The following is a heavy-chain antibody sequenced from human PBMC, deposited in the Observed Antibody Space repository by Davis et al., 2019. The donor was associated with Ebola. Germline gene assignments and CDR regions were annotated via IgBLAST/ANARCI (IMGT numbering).Heavy chain of an antibody. CDR2: ISSDSNYI. J-gene: IGHJ4*02. V-gene: IGHV3-21*01. Sequence: PGGSLRLSCAASGCTFSSYSMNWVRQAPGKGLEWVSSISSDSNYIYYADSVKGRFTISRDNAKNSLFLQVNSLRAEDTAVYYCARNGITGTSDSWGQGTLVTVSS. CDR3: ARNGITGTSDS. CDR1: GCTFSSYS. D-gene: IGHD1-7*01.